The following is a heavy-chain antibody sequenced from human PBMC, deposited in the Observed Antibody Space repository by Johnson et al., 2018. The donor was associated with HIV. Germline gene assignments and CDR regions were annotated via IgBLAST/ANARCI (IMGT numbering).Heavy chain of an antibody. J-gene: IGHJ3*02. CDR2: TRNKAHSYTT. D-gene: IGHD6-13*01. CDR1: GFTFTDHY. Sequence: MQLVESGGGLVQPGGSLRLSCAASGFTFTDHYMDLVRQAPGKGLEWVGRTRNKAHSYTTAYAASVKGRFTISRDDSKNSLYLQMNSLKSEDTAVYYCATGASSTWSLGALDIWGQGTMVTVSS. CDR3: ATGASSTWSLGALDI. V-gene: IGHV3-72*01.